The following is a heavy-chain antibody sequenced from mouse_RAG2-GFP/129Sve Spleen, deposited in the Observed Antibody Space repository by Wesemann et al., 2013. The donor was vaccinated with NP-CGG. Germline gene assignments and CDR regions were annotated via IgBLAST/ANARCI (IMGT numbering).Heavy chain of an antibody. J-gene: IGHJ4*01. Sequence: GNGATSYNQKFKGKATLTADKSSSTAYMQLSSLTSEDSAVYYCARWDEGDYWGQGTSVTVSS. CDR3: ARWDEGDY. V-gene: IGHV1-12*01. CDR2: GNGAT. D-gene: IGHD4-1*01.